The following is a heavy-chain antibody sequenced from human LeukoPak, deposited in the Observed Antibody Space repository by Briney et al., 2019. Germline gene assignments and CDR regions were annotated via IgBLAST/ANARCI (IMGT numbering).Heavy chain of an antibody. J-gene: IGHJ3*02. CDR3: ARDSRQKQPRNAFDI. Sequence: GGSLRLSCAASGFTVSSNYMSWVRQAPGKGLEWVSVIYSGGSTYYADSVKGRFTISRDNSKNTLYLQMNSLRAEDTAVYYCARDSRQKQPRNAFDIWGQGTMVTVPS. D-gene: IGHD6-13*01. V-gene: IGHV3-53*01. CDR2: IYSGGST. CDR1: GFTVSSNY.